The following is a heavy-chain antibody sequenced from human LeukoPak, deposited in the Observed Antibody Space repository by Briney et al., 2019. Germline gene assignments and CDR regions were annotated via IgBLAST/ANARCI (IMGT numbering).Heavy chain of an antibody. D-gene: IGHD1-26*01. CDR1: GFTFSRYW. J-gene: IGHJ4*02. CDR3: VRDNRSYNFDY. CDR2: IKSDESST. Sequence: GGSLRLSCAASGFTFSRYWMHWVRQAPGKGLVWVSCIKSDESSTSIADSAKGRFTISRDNAKNTVYLQMNSLRAEDTAVYYCVRDNRSYNFDYWGQGTLVTVSS. V-gene: IGHV3-74*01.